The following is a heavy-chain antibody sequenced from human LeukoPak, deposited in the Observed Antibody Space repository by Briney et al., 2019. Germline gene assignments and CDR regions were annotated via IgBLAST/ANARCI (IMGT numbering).Heavy chain of an antibody. Sequence: PGGSLRLSCAASGFTFSSYVMSWVRQAPGKGLEWVSAISGSGGGTHYADSVKGRFTISRDNSKNTLYLQMNSLRADDTAVYYCAKEWAPGGIVESRGQGTLVTVSS. J-gene: IGHJ4*02. V-gene: IGHV3-23*01. CDR1: GFTFSSYV. D-gene: IGHD1-26*01. CDR3: AKEWAPGGIVES. CDR2: ISGSGGGT.